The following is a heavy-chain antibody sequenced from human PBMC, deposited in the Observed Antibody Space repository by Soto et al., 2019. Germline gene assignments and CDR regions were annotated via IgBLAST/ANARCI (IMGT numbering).Heavy chain of an antibody. D-gene: IGHD5-12*01. CDR3: ARGGPGGYSGYDSTPFDY. CDR2: INIVGGNT. J-gene: IGHJ4*02. V-gene: IGHV3-23*01. Sequence: GGSLRLSCAASGFTFNNYAMSWVRQAPGKALEWVSSINIVGGNTNYADSVRGRFTMSRDDSKNTVYLQMNSLRAEDTAIYYCARGGPGGYSGYDSTPFDYWGQGTLVTVSS. CDR1: GFTFNNYA.